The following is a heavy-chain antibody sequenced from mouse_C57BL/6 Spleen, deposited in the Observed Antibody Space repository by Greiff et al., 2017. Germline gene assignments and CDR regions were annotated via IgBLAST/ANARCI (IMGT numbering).Heavy chain of an antibody. D-gene: IGHD1-1*01. CDR1: GYTFTDYN. J-gene: IGHJ2*01. CDR2: INPNNGGT. V-gene: IGHV1-18*01. CDR3: AREATVVEGAFDY. Sequence: VQLKESGPELVKPGASVKIPCKASGYTFTDYNMDWVKQSHGKSLEWIGDINPNNGGTIYNQKFKGKATLTVDKSSSTAYMELRSLTSEDTAVYYCAREATVVEGAFDYWGQGTTLTVSS.